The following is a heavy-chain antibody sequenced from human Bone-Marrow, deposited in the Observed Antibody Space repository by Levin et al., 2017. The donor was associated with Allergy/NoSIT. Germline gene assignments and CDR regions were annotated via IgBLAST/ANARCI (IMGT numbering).Heavy chain of an antibody. CDR3: AKEPKEWAAADPEGAYYFDY. D-gene: IGHD6-13*01. CDR1: GFTFSSYG. Sequence: GGSLRLSCAASGFTFSSYGMHWVRQAPGKGLEWVAVISYDGSNKYYADSVKGRFTISRDNSKNTLYLQMNSLRAEDTAVYYCAKEPKEWAAADPEGAYYFDYWGQGTLVTVSS. J-gene: IGHJ4*02. V-gene: IGHV3-30*18. CDR2: ISYDGSNK.